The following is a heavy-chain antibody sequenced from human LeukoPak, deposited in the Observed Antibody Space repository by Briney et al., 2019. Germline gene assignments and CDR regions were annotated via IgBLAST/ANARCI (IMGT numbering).Heavy chain of an antibody. CDR3: ATAQAYYDILQ. D-gene: IGHD3-9*01. V-gene: IGHV5-10-1*01. Sequence: GESLKISCKGSGYSFSYYWIGWARQMPGKGLEWMGRIDPSDSYTNYSPSFQGHVTISADKSISTAYLQWSSLKASDTAMYYCATAQAYYDILQWGQGTLVTVSS. CDR2: IDPSDSYT. CDR1: GYSFSYYW. J-gene: IGHJ4*02.